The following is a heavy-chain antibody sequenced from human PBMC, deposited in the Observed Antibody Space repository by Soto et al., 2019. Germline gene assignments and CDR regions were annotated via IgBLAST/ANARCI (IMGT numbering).Heavy chain of an antibody. CDR3: ARVQGLASPI. J-gene: IGHJ3*02. V-gene: IGHV3-21*01. CDR1: GFTFSSYS. CDR2: ITTSSTPI. D-gene: IGHD6-19*01. Sequence: EVQLVESGGGLVKPGGSLRLSCAASGFTFSSYSMNWVRQPPGKGLEWVSTITTSSTPIYYADSVKGRFTISRDNAKNYLYLQMNSLRVEDKAVYYCARVQGLASPIWGQGTLVTVSS.